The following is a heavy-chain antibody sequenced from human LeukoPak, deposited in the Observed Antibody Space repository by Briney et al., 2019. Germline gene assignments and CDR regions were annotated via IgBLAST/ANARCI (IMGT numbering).Heavy chain of an antibody. V-gene: IGHV4-39*01. D-gene: IGHD5-18*01. Sequence: SETLSLTCTVSGGSISSSSYSWGWIRQPPGKGLEWIGSIYYSGSTYYNPSLKSRVTISVDTPKNQFSLKLSSVTAADTAVYYCARHGTAMVPYYFDYWGQGTLVTVSS. CDR3: ARHGTAMVPYYFDY. J-gene: IGHJ4*02. CDR1: GGSISSSSYS. CDR2: IYYSGST.